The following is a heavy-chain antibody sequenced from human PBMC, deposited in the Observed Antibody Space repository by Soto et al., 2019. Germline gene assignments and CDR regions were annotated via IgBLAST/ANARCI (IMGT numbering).Heavy chain of an antibody. Sequence: QVQLVESGGGVGQPGRSLRLSCAASGFTFSSYAMHWVRQAPGKWLEWVAVISYDGSNKYYADSVKGRFTISRDNSKNTLYLQMNSLRAEDTAVYYCARDVSELRYFDAVAYWGQGTLVPVSS. CDR2: ISYDGSNK. CDR1: GFTFSSYA. J-gene: IGHJ4*02. V-gene: IGHV3-30-3*01. D-gene: IGHD3-9*01. CDR3: ARDVSELRYFDAVAY.